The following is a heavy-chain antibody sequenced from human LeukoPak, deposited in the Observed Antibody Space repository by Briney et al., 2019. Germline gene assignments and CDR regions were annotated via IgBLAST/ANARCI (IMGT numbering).Heavy chain of an antibody. CDR2: INHSGST. CDR1: GGSFSGYY. D-gene: IGHD6-19*01. CDR3: ARVIRGVFDIAVAGPTHEGTGFDY. V-gene: IGHV4-34*01. Sequence: SETLSLTCAVYGGSFSGYYWSWIRQPPGKGLEWIGEINHSGSTNYNPSLKSRVTISVDKSKNQFSLKLSSVTAADTAVYYCARVIRGVFDIAVAGPTHEGTGFDYWGQGTLDTVSS. J-gene: IGHJ4*02.